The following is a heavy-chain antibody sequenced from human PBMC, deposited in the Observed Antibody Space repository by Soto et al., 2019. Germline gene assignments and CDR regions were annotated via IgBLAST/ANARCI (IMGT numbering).Heavy chain of an antibody. Sequence: QVQLVESGGGVVQPGRSLRLSCAASGFTFTSYGMHWVRQAPGKGLEWVALVWFDGINKYYSDSVKGRFTISRDNSRNTLYLQMDSLRPEDSALYYCARGRAYGDYGGQGTLVTVSS. D-gene: IGHD4-17*01. V-gene: IGHV3-33*01. CDR1: GFTFTSYG. CDR3: ARGRAYGDY. CDR2: VWFDGINK. J-gene: IGHJ4*02.